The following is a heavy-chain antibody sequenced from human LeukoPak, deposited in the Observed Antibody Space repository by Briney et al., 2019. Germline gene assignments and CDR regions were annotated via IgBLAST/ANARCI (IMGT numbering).Heavy chain of an antibody. V-gene: IGHV3-23*01. Sequence: QPGGSLRLSCAASGFTFSSYAMSWVRQAPGKGLEWVSAISGSGGSTYYADSVKGRFTISRHNSKNTLYLQMNSLRAEDTAVYYCARSYGGDWGGAFGYWGQGTLVTVSS. J-gene: IGHJ4*02. CDR3: ARSYGGDWGGAFGY. CDR1: GFTFSSYA. D-gene: IGHD2-21*02. CDR2: ISGSGGST.